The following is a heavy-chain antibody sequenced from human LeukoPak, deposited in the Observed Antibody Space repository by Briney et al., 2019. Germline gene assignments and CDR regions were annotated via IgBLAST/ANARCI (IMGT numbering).Heavy chain of an antibody. V-gene: IGHV3-48*03. CDR1: GFTFSSYE. CDR2: ISSSGSTI. J-gene: IGHJ1*01. D-gene: IGHD3-10*01. CDR3: ARYNVYYGSGSYPDYFQH. Sequence: GGSLRLSCAASGFTFSSYEMNWVRQAPGKGLEWVSYISSSGSTIYYADSVKGRFTISRDNAKNSLYLQMNSLRAEDTAVYYCARYNVYYGSGSYPDYFQHWGQGTLVTVSS.